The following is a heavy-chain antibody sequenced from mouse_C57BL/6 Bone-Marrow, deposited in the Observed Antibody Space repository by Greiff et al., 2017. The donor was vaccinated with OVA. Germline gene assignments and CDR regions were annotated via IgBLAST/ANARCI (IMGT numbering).Heavy chain of an antibody. D-gene: IGHD1-2*01. J-gene: IGHJ1*03. V-gene: IGHV1-81*01. CDR2: IYPRSGNT. Sequence: VQLVESGAELVRPGASVTLSCKASGYTFTSYGIRWVKQRPGQGLEWIGEIYPRSGNTYYTEKFKGKATLTADKSSSTAYMDLRSLTSEDSAVYFCASGVTAWYFDVWGTGTTVTVSS. CDR1: GYTFTSYG. CDR3: ASGVTAWYFDV.